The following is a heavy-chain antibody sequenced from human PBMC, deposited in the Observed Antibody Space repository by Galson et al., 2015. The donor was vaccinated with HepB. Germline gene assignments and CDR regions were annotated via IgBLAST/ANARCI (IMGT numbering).Heavy chain of an antibody. D-gene: IGHD3-16*01. CDR2: IRSKANSYAT. CDR3: TRLHFGGVTDDAFDI. J-gene: IGHJ3*02. V-gene: IGHV3-73*01. CDR1: GFTFSGSA. Sequence: SLRLSCAASGFTFSGSAMHWVRQASGKGLEWVGRIRSKANSYATAYAASVKGRFTISRDDSKNTAYLQMNSLKTEDTAVYYCTRLHFGGVTDDAFDIWGQGTMVTVSS.